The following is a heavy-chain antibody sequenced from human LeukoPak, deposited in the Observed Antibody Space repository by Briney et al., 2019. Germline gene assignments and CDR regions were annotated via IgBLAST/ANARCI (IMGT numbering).Heavy chain of an antibody. CDR2: VQHIGGET. CDR3: ATYSILNAREFRY. Sequence: GGPLRLSCAGSGFTFSNSWMGWVRQAPGKGLEWVANVQHIGGETYYVDSVKGRFTISRDNAKNSVYLQMNSLGADDTAVYYCATYSILNAREFRYWGQSTLVTVTS. D-gene: IGHD4-11*01. V-gene: IGHV3-7*01. J-gene: IGHJ1*01. CDR1: GFTFSNSW.